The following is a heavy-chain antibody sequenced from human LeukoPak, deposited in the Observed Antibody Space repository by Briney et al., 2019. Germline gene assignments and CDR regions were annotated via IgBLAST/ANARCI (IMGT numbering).Heavy chain of an antibody. Sequence: GGSLRLSCAASGFTFSRYWMSWVRQAPGKGLEWVANIKEDGSEKYYVDPVKGRFTISRDNAKNSLYLQMNSLRAEDAAVYYCARDLGYGDYDYWGQGTLVTVSS. J-gene: IGHJ4*02. CDR3: ARDLGYGDYDY. V-gene: IGHV3-7*01. CDR2: IKEDGSEK. D-gene: IGHD4-17*01. CDR1: GFTFSRYW.